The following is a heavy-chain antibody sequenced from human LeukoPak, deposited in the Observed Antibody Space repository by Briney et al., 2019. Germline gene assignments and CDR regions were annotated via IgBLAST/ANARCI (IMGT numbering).Heavy chain of an antibody. CDR3: ARDASGSGGGY. CDR1: GFRFRNHW. D-gene: IGHD1-26*01. J-gene: IGHJ4*02. V-gene: IGHV3-7*01. Sequence: GGSLRLSCEASGFRFRNHWMNWVRQAPGKGLEWVANIKEDGSEKYYVDSVKGRFTISRDNAKNSLYLQMNSLRAEDTAVYYCARDASGSGGGYWGQGTLVTVSS. CDR2: IKEDGSEK.